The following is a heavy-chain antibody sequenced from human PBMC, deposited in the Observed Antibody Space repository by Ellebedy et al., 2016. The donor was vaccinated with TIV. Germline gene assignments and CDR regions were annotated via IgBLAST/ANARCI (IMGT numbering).Heavy chain of an antibody. V-gene: IGHV3-23*01. D-gene: IGHD3-16*01. J-gene: IGHJ3*02. Sequence: GGSLRLSXAASGFKYRRSAVSWVRQAPGKGLEWVSTISGNGGSTFYADSVQGRFTISRDKSKKIVYLQMDSLRVEDTAVYYCARTGLGISGFDIWGQGTMVTVSS. CDR1: GFKYRRSA. CDR3: ARTGLGISGFDI. CDR2: ISGNGGST.